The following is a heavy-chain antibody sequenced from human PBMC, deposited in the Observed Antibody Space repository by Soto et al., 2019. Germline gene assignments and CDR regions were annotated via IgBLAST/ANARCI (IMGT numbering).Heavy chain of an antibody. CDR1: GGSIGSYG. CDR2: FYYSGST. CDR3: ARRNTAAAGMVAFDI. J-gene: IGHJ3*02. V-gene: IGHV4-59*08. Sequence: SETLCLTCTVAGGSIGSYGWSWFRQPPGKGLEWIGSFYYSGSTHYNPSLKSRVTMSVDTSKNQFSLRLSSVTAADTAVYYCARRNTAAAGMVAFDIWGQGTMVTISS. D-gene: IGHD6-13*01.